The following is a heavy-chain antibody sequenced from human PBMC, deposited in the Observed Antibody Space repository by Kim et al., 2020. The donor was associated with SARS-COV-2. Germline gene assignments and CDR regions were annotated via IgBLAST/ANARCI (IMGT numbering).Heavy chain of an antibody. D-gene: IGHD1-26*01. Sequence: GVSLRLSCAASGFTFSSYGMHWVRQAPGKGLEWVAVISYDGSNKYYADSVKGRFTISRDNSKNTLYLQMNSLRAEDTAVYYCAKDWGSIVGATDFDYWGQGTLVTVSS. CDR2: ISYDGSNK. V-gene: IGHV3-30*18. CDR3: AKDWGSIVGATDFDY. J-gene: IGHJ4*02. CDR1: GFTFSSYG.